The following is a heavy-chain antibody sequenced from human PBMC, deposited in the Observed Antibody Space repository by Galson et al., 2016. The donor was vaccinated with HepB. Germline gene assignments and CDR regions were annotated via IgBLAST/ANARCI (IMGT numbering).Heavy chain of an antibody. Sequence: LRLSCAASGFPFSSYAMHWVRQAPGKGLEWVAVISYDGSNKYYADSVRGRFTISRDNSKNTRYVQMNSLRAEDTAVYYWARDSGGYCIRTSCYGTDYWGQGTLVTVSS. CDR3: ARDSGGYCIRTSCYGTDY. D-gene: IGHD2-2*01. J-gene: IGHJ4*02. CDR1: GFPFSSYA. CDR2: ISYDGSNK. V-gene: IGHV3-30*04.